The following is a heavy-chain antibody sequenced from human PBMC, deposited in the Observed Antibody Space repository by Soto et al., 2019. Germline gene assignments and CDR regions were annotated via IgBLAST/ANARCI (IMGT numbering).Heavy chain of an antibody. CDR3: AKSRDGYNFYFYYGMDV. D-gene: IGHD5-12*01. J-gene: IGHJ6*02. CDR1: GFTFNNYV. Sequence: QVQLVESGGGVVQPGRSLRLSCAASGFTFNNYVMHWVRQAPGKGLEWVAHILYDGGKNYYADSVKGRFTISRDNSKNTLYLQMNSLTAEDTAVYFCAKSRDGYNFYFYYGMDVWGQGTAVTVSS. V-gene: IGHV3-30*18. CDR2: ILYDGGKN.